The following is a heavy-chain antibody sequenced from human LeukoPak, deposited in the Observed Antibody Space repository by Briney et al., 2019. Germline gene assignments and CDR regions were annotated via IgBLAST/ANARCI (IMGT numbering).Heavy chain of an antibody. CDR2: IYYSGST. CDR1: GGSISSSSYY. D-gene: IGHD2-21*01. Sequence: SETLSLTCTVSGGSISSSSYYWGWIRQPPGKGLEWIGSIYYSGSTYYNPSLKSRVTISVDTSKNQFSLKLSSVTAADTAVYYCARISETYCGGDCFYAFDIWGQGTMVTVCS. V-gene: IGHV4-39*07. J-gene: IGHJ3*02. CDR3: ARISETYCGGDCFYAFDI.